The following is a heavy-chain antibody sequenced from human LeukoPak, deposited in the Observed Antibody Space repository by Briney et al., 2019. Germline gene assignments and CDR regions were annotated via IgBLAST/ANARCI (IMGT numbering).Heavy chain of an antibody. CDR1: GFTVMNNY. V-gene: IGHV3-66*01. CDR3: ARGGRDGGFDH. J-gene: IGHJ4*02. CDR2: IYISGNI. Sequence: GGSLRLSCAASGFTVMNNYMSWVRQAPGKGLEWVSIIYISGNIHYTDSVKGRFTISRDNSKNIVFLSMSSLRAEDTAVYYCARGGRDGGFDHWGQGTQVTVSS. D-gene: IGHD4-23*01.